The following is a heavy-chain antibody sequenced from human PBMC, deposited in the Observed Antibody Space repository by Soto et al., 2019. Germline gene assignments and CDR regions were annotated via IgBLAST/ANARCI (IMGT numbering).Heavy chain of an antibody. J-gene: IGHJ4*02. V-gene: IGHV3-33*06. D-gene: IGHD3-3*01. CDR3: ANHYDFWSGYSY. CDR2: IWYDGSNK. Sequence: QVQLVESGGGVVQPGRSLRLSCAASGFTFSSYGMHWVRQAPGKGLEWVAVIWYDGSNKYYADSVKGRFTISRDNSKNTLYLQMNSLRAEDTAVYYCANHYDFWSGYSYWGQGTLVTVSS. CDR1: GFTFSSYG.